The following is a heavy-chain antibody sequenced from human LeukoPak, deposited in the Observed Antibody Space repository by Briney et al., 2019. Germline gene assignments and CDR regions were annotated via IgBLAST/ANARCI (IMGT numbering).Heavy chain of an antibody. J-gene: IGHJ4*02. V-gene: IGHV5-51*01. CDR2: IYLGESDT. Sequence: GESLKISCRGSGYSFTSSWIGWVRQMLGKGLGWRGHIYLGESDTRYSPYFQGQVTISADKSISTAYLQWSSLKASDTAMYYCATRYSSSSPFDYWGQGTLVTVSS. CDR1: GYSFTSSW. CDR3: ATRYSSSSPFDY. D-gene: IGHD6-6*01.